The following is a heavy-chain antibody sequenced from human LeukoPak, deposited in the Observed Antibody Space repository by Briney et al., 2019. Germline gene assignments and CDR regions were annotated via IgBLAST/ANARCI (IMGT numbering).Heavy chain of an antibody. CDR1: GFTFSSYG. CDR2: IRYDGSNK. CDR3: AKVFDILTGYPTPLDY. D-gene: IGHD3-9*01. Sequence: GGSLRLSCAASGFTFSSYGTHWVRQAPGKGLEWVAFIRYDGSNKYYADSVKGRFTISRDNSKNTLYLQMNSLRAEDTAVYYCAKVFDILTGYPTPLDYWGQGTLVTVSS. V-gene: IGHV3-30*02. J-gene: IGHJ4*02.